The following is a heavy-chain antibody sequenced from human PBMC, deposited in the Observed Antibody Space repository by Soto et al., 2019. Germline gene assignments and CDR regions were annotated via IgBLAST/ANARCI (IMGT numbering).Heavy chain of an antibody. CDR1: GYTFTNYW. Sequence: PWESLKISCKGFGYTFTNYWIVWVRQMPGKGPEWMGIIYPGDSDTKYNPSFQGQVTISADKSITTTYLQWSSLKASDTAIYYCAASIFYYGMDVWGQGTTVTVSS. CDR2: IYPGDSDT. V-gene: IGHV5-51*01. CDR3: AASIFYYGMDV. J-gene: IGHJ6*02.